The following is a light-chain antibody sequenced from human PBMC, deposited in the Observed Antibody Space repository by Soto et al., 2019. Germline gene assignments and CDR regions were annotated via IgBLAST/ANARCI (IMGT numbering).Light chain of an antibody. CDR1: SSYVGGYNY. V-gene: IGLV2-14*01. CDR3: NSYTDSGTYV. J-gene: IGLJ1*01. CDR2: DVS. Sequence: QSALTQPASVSGSPGQSIAVSCTGTSSYVGGYNYVSWYQQRPGKGPKLILYDVSSRPSGVSNRFSGSKSGNTASLTITGLQAEDEADYFCNSYTDSGTYVFGTGTKVTVL.